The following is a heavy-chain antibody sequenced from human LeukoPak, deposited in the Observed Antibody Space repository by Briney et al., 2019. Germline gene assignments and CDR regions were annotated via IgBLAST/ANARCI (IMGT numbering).Heavy chain of an antibody. V-gene: IGHV4-34*01. CDR1: GGSFSGYY. Sequence: SETLSLTCAVYGGSFSGYYWSWIRQPPGKGLEWIGEINHSGSTNYNPSLKSRVTISVETSKNQFSLKLSSVTAADTAVYYCVARMLYPRTKSWFDPWGQGTLVTVSS. J-gene: IGHJ5*02. CDR3: VARMLYPRTKSWFDP. CDR2: INHSGST. D-gene: IGHD2-8*01.